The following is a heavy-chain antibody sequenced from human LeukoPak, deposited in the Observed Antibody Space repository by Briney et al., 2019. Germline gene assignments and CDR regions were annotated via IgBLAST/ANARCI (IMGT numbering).Heavy chain of an antibody. CDR1: GDSISSYY. Sequence: SETLSLTCTVSGDSISSYYWSWIRQPAVRGLEWIGLIYTSGSTNYNPSLKSRVTMSLDTSKNQFSLKLSSVTAADTAVYYCARESWDSSGWYTSYWGQGTLVTVSS. D-gene: IGHD6-19*01. V-gene: IGHV4-4*07. J-gene: IGHJ4*02. CDR2: IYTSGST. CDR3: ARESWDSSGWYTSY.